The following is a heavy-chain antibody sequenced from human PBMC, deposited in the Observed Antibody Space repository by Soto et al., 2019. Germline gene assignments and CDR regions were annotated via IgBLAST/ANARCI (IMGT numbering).Heavy chain of an antibody. CDR3: ARDSSGYLGFDP. CDR2: IYYSGST. D-gene: IGHD3-22*01. Sequence: SETLSLTCTVSGDSISSGGYYWSWIRQHPGKGLEWIGYIYYSGSTYYNPSLKSRVTISVDTSKNQFSLKLSSVTAADTAVYYCARDSSGYLGFDPWGQGTLVTVSS. V-gene: IGHV4-31*03. J-gene: IGHJ5*02. CDR1: GDSISSGGYY.